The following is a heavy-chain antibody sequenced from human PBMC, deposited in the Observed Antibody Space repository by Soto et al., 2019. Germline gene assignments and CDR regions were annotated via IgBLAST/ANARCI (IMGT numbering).Heavy chain of an antibody. CDR3: VRDEVDPDGSRNYDK. V-gene: IGHV3-33*01. CDR1: GFSFSSYG. Sequence: QVQLVESGGGVVQPGRSLRLSCAASGFSFSSYGMNGVRQAPGKGLEWVAVIWNDGSTKYYADSVKGRFTVSRDNSKNTLFLHLSSLSADDTVVYYFVRDEVDPDGSRNYDKWGQGTRVTVSP. J-gene: IGHJ4*02. D-gene: IGHD3-10*01. CDR2: IWNDGSTK.